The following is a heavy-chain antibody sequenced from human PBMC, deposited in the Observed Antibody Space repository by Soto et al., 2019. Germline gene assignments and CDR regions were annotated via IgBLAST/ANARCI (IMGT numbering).Heavy chain of an antibody. Sequence: GXSVKVSFKDSGYTFTSYDINWVRQATGQGLEWMGWMNPNSGNTGYAQKFQGRVTMTRNTSISTAYMELSSLRSEDTAVYYCARGEPGVNWFDPWGQGTLVTV. CDR1: GYTFTSYD. D-gene: IGHD3-10*01. CDR3: ARGEPGVNWFDP. V-gene: IGHV1-8*01. CDR2: MNPNSGNT. J-gene: IGHJ5*02.